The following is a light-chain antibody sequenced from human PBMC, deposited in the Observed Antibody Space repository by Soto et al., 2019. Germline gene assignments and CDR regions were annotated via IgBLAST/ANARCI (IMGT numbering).Light chain of an antibody. CDR1: SAPISTTYY. J-gene: IGLJ1*01. CDR2: STN. Sequence: QAVVIQESSLSVSPGGTVTLTCGLRSAPISTTYYPAWYQQTPGQAPRTPIYSTNTRSSGVPDRFSGSIRGNKAALTITGAQAEDEAEYHCVLYMGSGAYLFGPGTKVTVL. V-gene: IGLV8-61*01. CDR3: VLYMGSGAYL.